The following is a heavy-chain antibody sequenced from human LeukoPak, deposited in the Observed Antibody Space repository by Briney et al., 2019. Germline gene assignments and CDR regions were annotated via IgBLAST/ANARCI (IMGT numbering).Heavy chain of an antibody. CDR1: GYTFTGYY. CDR2: INPNSGGT. J-gene: IGHJ6*03. Sequence: GSSVKVSCKASGYTFTGYYMHWVRQAPGQGLEWMGWINPNSGGTNYARKFQGRVTMTRDTSISTAYMELSRLRSDDTAVYYCARDLGFPILVPAAPNNYYYYYYMDVWGKGTTVTVSS. V-gene: IGHV1-2*02. D-gene: IGHD2-2*01. CDR3: ARDLGFPILVPAAPNNYYYYYYMDV.